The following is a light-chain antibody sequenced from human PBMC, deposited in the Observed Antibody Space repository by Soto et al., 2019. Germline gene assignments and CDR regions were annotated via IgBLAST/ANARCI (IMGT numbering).Light chain of an antibody. J-gene: IGKJ5*01. CDR3: QQYKNWPAIT. CDR2: GAS. Sequence: ESVLTQSPGTLSLSPGERATLSCWASQSVGGSLAWYQQKPGQAHRLIIYGASTRATGIPARFSGSGSGTEFTLTISSLQSEDFAVYYGQQYKNWPAITCGQGTRREIK. CDR1: QSVGGS. V-gene: IGKV3D-15*01.